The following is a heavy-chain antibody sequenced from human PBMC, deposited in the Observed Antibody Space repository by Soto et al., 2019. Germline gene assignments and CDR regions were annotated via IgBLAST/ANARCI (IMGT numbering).Heavy chain of an antibody. CDR2: IYYSGRT. J-gene: IGHJ4*02. Sequence: SETLSLTCTVSGDSISNNYWSWIRQPPGKGLEWIGYIYYSGRTDYNPSLKSRVTLSVDTSKNQFSLKLSSVTAADTAVYYCAKVIERSSGLYYFDYWGQGTLVTVSS. V-gene: IGHV4-59*01. CDR1: GDSISNNY. CDR3: AKVIERSSGLYYFDY. D-gene: IGHD6-19*01.